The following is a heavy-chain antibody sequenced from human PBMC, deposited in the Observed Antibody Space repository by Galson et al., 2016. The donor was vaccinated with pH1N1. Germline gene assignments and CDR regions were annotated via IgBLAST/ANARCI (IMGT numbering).Heavy chain of an antibody. CDR1: GFTFSNYW. D-gene: IGHD4-17*01. V-gene: IGHV3-74*01. Sequence: SLRLSCAASGFTFSNYWIHWVRQAPGKGLVWVSRIGRDGSSTNYADSVKGRFTISRDNTKNALYLQMNSLRAEDTAVYYCARESRSGDYKFDAFDIRGQGTMVTVSS. CDR2: IGRDGSST. J-gene: IGHJ3*02. CDR3: ARESRSGDYKFDAFDI.